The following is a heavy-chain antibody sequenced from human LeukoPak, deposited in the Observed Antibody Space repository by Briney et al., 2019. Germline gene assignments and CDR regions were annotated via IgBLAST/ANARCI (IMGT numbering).Heavy chain of an antibody. J-gene: IGHJ4*02. CDR2: IYYSGST. CDR3: ASLGDENWGSEIDY. V-gene: IGHV4-30-4*08. CDR1: GGSISSGDYY. D-gene: IGHD7-27*01. Sequence: PSETLSLTCTVSGGSISSGDYYWSWIRQPPGKGLEWIVYIYYSGSTYYNPSLKSRVTISVDTSKNQFSLKLSSVTAADTAVYYCASLGDENWGSEIDYWGQGTLVTVSS.